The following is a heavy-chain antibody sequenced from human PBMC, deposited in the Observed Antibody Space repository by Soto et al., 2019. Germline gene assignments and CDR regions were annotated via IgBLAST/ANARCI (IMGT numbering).Heavy chain of an antibody. J-gene: IGHJ6*02. CDR3: ARYYDFWSHPHGMDV. V-gene: IGHV4-31*03. D-gene: IGHD3-3*01. Sequence: TLSLTCTVSGGSISSGGYYWSWIRQHPGKGLEWIGYIYYSGSTYYNPSLKSRVTISVDTSKNQFSLKLSSVTAADTAVYYCARYYDFWSHPHGMDVWGQGTTVTVSS. CDR1: GGSISSGGYY. CDR2: IYYSGST.